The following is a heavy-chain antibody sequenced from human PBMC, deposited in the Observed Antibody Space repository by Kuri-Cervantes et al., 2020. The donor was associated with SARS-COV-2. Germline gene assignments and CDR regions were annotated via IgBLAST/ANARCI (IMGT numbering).Heavy chain of an antibody. Sequence: GGSLRLSCAASGFTFSSYAMHWVRQAPGKGLEWVAVISYDGSNKYYADSVKGRFTISRDNSKNTLYLQMNSLRAEDTAVYYCAKDYSSGWRRGIDYWGQGTLVTVSS. J-gene: IGHJ4*02. D-gene: IGHD6-19*01. V-gene: IGHV3-30*04. CDR2: ISYDGSNK. CDR3: AKDYSSGWRRGIDY. CDR1: GFTFSSYA.